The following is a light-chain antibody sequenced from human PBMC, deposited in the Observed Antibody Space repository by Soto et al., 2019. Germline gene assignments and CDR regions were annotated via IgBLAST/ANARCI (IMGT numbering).Light chain of an antibody. J-gene: IGLJ2*01. CDR1: SGHSSYI. Sequence: QLVLTRSSSASASLGSSVKLTCTLSSGHSSYIIAWHQQQPGKAPRYLMKLEGSGNYNKGSGVPDRFSGSSSGADRYLTISNLQFEDEADYYCETWDSNTVVFGGGTKLTVL. V-gene: IGLV4-60*02. CDR3: ETWDSNTVV. CDR2: LEGSGNY.